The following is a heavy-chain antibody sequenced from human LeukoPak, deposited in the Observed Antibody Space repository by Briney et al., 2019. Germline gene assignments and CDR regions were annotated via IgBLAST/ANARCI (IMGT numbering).Heavy chain of an antibody. D-gene: IGHD7-27*01. J-gene: IGHJ4*02. CDR3: ARDYVWGSSESDY. V-gene: IGHV3-20*04. CDR2: VNWNGGST. CDR1: GFTFDDYG. Sequence: GGSLRLSCAASGFTFDDYGMSWVRQAPGKGLEWVSGVNWNGGSTGYADSVKGRFTISRDNAKNSLYLQMNSLRVEDTAIYYCARDYVWGSSESDYWGQGTLVAVSS.